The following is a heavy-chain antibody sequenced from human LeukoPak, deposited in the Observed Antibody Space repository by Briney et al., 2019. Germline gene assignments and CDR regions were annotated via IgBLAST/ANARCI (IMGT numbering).Heavy chain of an antibody. CDR3: ARNPHPHCSGVHCPCDS. CDR2: IYSAGSA. D-gene: IGHD2-15*01. V-gene: IGHV3-53*01. Sequence: GGSLRLSCAAPGLTVSSNYMIWVRQAPGRGLEWVSVIYSAGSAYYADSVKGRFTISRDNSKNTLFLQMNSLRTEDTGVYYCARNPHPHCSGVHCPCDSWGQGTLVTVSS. J-gene: IGHJ4*02. CDR1: GLTVSSNY.